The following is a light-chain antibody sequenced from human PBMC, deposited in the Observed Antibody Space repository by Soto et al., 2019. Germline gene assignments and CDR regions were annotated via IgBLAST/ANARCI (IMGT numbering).Light chain of an antibody. CDR3: ASWDVGLEGPL. V-gene: IGLV1-44*01. CDR1: TFD. J-gene: IGLJ2*01. CDR2: NNN. Sequence: QSVLTQPPSVSGAPGQTVTISCTGATFDVHWYQQLPGTAPKVLIYNNNQWPSGVPDRFSGSKSGTSASLAISGLQSEDEATYYCASWDVGLEGPLFGGGTKLTVL.